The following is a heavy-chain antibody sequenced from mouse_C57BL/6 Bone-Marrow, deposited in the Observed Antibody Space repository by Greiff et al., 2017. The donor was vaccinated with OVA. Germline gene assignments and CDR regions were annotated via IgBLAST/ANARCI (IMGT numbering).Heavy chain of an antibody. CDR3: ARDGTGYAMDY. CDR1: GYSITSGYY. J-gene: IGHJ4*01. CDR2: IIYAGSN. V-gene: IGHV3-6*01. D-gene: IGHD1-1*02. Sequence: EVKLVESGPGLVKPSQSLSLTCSVTGYSITSGYYWNWIRQLPGNKLEWMGYIIYAGSNNYNPTLKNQITITRDTSTNQFFLKLNSVTTEDTATYYYARDGTGYAMDYWGQGTSVTVSS.